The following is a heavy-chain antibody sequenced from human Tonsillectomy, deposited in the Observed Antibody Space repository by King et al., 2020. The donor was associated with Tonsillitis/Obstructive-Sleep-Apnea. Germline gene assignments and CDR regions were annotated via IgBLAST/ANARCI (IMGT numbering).Heavy chain of an antibody. CDR1: GYSFTSYW. D-gene: IGHD3-22*01. CDR3: ARRYYYDSSGYCFDY. V-gene: IGHV5-10-1*03. J-gene: IGHJ4*02. CDR2: IDPSDSYT. Sequence: VQLVESGAEVKKPGESLRISCTGSGYSFTSYWISWVRQMPGKGLEWMGRIDPSDSYTNYSPSFQGHVTISADKSISTAYLQWSSLKASDTAMYYCARRYYYDSSGYCFDYWGQGTLVTVSS.